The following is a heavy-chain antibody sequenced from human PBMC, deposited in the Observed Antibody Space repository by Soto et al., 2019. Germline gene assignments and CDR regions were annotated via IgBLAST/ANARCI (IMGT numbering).Heavy chain of an antibody. V-gene: IGHV3-30*18. CDR2: ISYDGSNK. D-gene: IGHD3-9*01. CDR3: ANANDILTGYYYYYGMDV. CDR1: GFTLSSYG. Sequence: QVQLVESGGGVVQPGRSLRLSCAASGFTLSSYGMHWVRQAPGKGLEWVAVISYDGSNKYYADSVKGRFTISRDNSKNTLYLQMNSLRAEDTAVYYCANANDILTGYYYYYGMDVWGQGTTVTVSS. J-gene: IGHJ6*02.